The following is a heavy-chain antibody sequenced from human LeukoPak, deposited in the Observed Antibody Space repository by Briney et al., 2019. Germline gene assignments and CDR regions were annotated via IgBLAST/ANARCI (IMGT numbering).Heavy chain of an antibody. V-gene: IGHV1-69*13. Sequence: VKVSCKASGGTFSNYAISWVRQAPGQGLEWMGGIIPIFGTANYAQKFQGRVTITADESTSTAYMELSSLRSEDAAVYYCARGPYFDSSDAFDIWGQGTMVTVFS. D-gene: IGHD3-22*01. J-gene: IGHJ3*02. CDR1: GGTFSNYA. CDR2: IIPIFGTA. CDR3: ARGPYFDSSDAFDI.